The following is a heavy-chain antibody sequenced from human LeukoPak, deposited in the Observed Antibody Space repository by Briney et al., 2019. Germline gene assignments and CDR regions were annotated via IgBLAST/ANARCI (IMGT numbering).Heavy chain of an antibody. D-gene: IGHD2-2*01. CDR1: GFTFSDYY. V-gene: IGHV3-11*04. J-gene: IGHJ6*03. CDR3: ARHSGGPAAISHYYYYMDV. Sequence: SGGSLRLSCAASGFTFSDYYMSWIRQAPGKGLEWVSYISSSGSTIYYADSVRGRFTISRDNAKNSLYLQMNSLRAEDTAVYYCARHSGGPAAISHYYYYMDVWGKGTTVTVSS. CDR2: ISSSGSTI.